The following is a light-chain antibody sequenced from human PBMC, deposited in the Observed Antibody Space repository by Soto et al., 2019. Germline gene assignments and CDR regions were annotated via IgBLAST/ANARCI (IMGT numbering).Light chain of an antibody. CDR1: SIGSKS. V-gene: IGLV3-21*02. Sequence: SYELTQPPSVSVAPGQTARITCEGDSIGSKSVHWYQQKPGQAPVLVVYDDSGRPSGIPERFSGSNSGNTASLTLSRVEAGDEADYYCQVWIGTSDHPGAFGPRTKVTV. CDR2: DDS. CDR3: QVWIGTSDHPGA. J-gene: IGLJ1*01.